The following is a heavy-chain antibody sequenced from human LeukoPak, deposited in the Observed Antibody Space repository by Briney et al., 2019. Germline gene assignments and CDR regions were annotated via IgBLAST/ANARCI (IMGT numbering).Heavy chain of an antibody. CDR1: GDSLSGSSYY. J-gene: IGHJ4*02. CDR3: AKVLTGYYGGENYFHY. V-gene: IGHV4-39*07. D-gene: IGHD3-9*01. Sequence: SETLSLTCTVSGDSLSGSSYYWAWIRQPPGKGLEWIGNIDYSGSTYYSPSLKSRVAMSVDTSKNQFSLKVTSVTAADTAVYYCAKVLTGYYGGENYFHYWGQGTLVAVSS. CDR2: IDYSGST.